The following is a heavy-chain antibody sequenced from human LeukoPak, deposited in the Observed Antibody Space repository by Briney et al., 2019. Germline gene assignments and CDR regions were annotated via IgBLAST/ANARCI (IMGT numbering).Heavy chain of an antibody. CDR2: ISGDGGST. J-gene: IGHJ3*02. CDR1: GFTFDDYA. V-gene: IGHV3-43*02. D-gene: IGHD2-21*02. Sequence: GGSLRLSCAASGFTFDDYAMHWVRQAPGKGLQWVSLISGDGGSTYYADYVKGRFTISRDNSKNSLYLQMNSLRTEDTALHYCAKDRTVVVTPIGDIWGQGTMVTVSS. CDR3: AKDRTVVVTPIGDI.